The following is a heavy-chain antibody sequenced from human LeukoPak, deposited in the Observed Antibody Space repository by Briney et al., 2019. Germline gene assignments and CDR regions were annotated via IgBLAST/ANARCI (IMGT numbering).Heavy chain of an antibody. CDR3: ARVRPKPYSSGWYFDY. CDR2: IYTSGST. V-gene: IGHV4-4*07. J-gene: IGHJ4*02. D-gene: IGHD6-19*01. CDR1: GGSISSYY. Sequence: PSETLSLTCTVSGGSISSYYWSWIRQPAGKGLEWIGRIYTSGSTNYNPSLKSRVTMSVDTSKNQFSLKLSSVTAADTAVYYCARVRPKPYSSGWYFDYWGQGTLVTVSS.